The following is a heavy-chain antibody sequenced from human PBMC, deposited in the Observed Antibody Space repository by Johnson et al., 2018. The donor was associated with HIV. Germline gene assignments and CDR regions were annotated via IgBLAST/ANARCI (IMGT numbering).Heavy chain of an antibody. D-gene: IGHD2-8*01. CDR3: AKDMKGANGAFDI. V-gene: IGHV3-9*01. CDR2: ISWNSGSI. CDR1: GFTFSNSA. Sequence: VLLVESGGGVVQPGRSLRLSCAASGFTFSNSAMHWVRQAPGKGLEWVSGISWNSGSIGYADSVKGRFTIYRDNAKNSLYLQMNSLRAEDTALYYCAKDMKGANGAFDIWGQGTMVTVSS. J-gene: IGHJ3*02.